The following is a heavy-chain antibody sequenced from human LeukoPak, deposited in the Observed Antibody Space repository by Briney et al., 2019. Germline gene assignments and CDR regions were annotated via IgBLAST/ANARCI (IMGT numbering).Heavy chain of an antibody. D-gene: IGHD2-21*01. V-gene: IGHV3-48*03. CDR1: GFTFSTYE. CDR3: ARLLDVSDH. J-gene: IGHJ4*02. Sequence: GGSLRLSCAASGFTFSTYEMNWVRQAPGKGLEWLSYITGSGSTKYYADSVRGRFTISRDNSKNSLYLQINSLRAEDTAVYYCARLLDVSDHWGQGTLVTVSS. CDR2: ITGSGSTK.